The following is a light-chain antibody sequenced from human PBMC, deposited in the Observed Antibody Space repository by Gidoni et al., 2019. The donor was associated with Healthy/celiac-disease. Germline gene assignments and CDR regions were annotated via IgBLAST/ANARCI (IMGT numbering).Light chain of an antibody. Sequence: EIVLIQSPGTLSLSRGERATLSCRASHDIDIFLSWYQHRPGQPPRLLVHSASHRADGTPARFRGSGSGTDFTLTISSLEPVDFAVYLCQQRRSWFSFGQXTKVEIK. CDR2: SAS. V-gene: IGKV3-11*01. CDR3: QQRRSWFS. J-gene: IGKJ2*03. CDR1: HDIDIF.